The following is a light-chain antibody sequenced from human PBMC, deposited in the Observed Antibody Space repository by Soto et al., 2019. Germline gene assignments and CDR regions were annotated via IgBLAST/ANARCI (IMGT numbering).Light chain of an antibody. CDR2: DVS. J-gene: IGLJ1*01. V-gene: IGLV2-14*01. CDR1: SSDVGGYNY. CDR3: STYTTSSPLYV. Sequence: QSVLTQPASVSGSPGQSITISRTGTSSDVGGYNYVSWYQQHPGKAPKLMIYDVSNRPSGVSNRFSGSKSGNPASLPFFGSQAEKEANFYGSTYTTSSPLYVFETGTKFTV.